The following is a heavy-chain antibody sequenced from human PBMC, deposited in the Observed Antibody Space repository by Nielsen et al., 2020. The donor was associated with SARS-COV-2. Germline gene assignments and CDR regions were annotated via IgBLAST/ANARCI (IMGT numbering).Heavy chain of an antibody. V-gene: IGHV1-3*01. J-gene: IGHJ6*02. D-gene: IGHD6-19*01. CDR1: GYTFTSYA. CDR2: INAGNGNT. Sequence: ASVKVSCKASGYTFTSYAMHWVRQAPGQRLEWMGWINAGNGNTKYSQKFQGRVTITRDTSASTAYMELSSLRSEDTAVYYCARDREGAVAGTYYYYGMDVWGQGTTVTVSS. CDR3: ARDREGAVAGTYYYYGMDV.